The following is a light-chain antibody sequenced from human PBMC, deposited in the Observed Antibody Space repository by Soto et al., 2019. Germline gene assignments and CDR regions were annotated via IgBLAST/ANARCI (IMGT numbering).Light chain of an antibody. CDR2: VAS. J-gene: IGKJ1*01. Sequence: DIQMTQSPSSLSASVGDRVTITCRASQGISNHLAWYQQQPGKVPKLLIYVASTLQSGVPSRFSGSGSGTDFTLTISSLQPEDVATYYCQKYNSAPWTVGQGTKVEI. CDR1: QGISNH. V-gene: IGKV1-27*01. CDR3: QKYNSAPWT.